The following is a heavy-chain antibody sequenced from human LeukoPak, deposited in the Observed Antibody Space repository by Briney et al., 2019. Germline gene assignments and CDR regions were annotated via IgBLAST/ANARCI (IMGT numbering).Heavy chain of an antibody. V-gene: IGHV1-8*03. Sequence: ASVKVSCKASGYTFTGYDINWVRQATGQGLEWMGWMNPNSGNTGYAQKFQGRVTITRNTSISTAYMELSSLRSEDTAVYYCAREASSSSAVDYWGQGTLVTVSS. CDR3: AREASSSSAVDY. CDR2: MNPNSGNT. J-gene: IGHJ4*02. CDR1: GYTFTGYD. D-gene: IGHD6-6*01.